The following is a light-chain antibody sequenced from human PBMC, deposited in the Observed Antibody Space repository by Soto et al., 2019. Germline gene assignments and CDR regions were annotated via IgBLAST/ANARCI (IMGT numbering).Light chain of an antibody. CDR2: DAS. CDR3: QQRSNWPPIT. CDR1: QSVSSY. J-gene: IGKJ5*01. Sequence: EIVLTQSPATLSLSPGERATLSCRASQSVSSYLAWYHQKPGQAPRLLIYDASNRATGIPARFSGSGSGTDFTLTISSLEPEDFAVYYCQQRSNWPPITFGQGTQLEIK. V-gene: IGKV3-11*01.